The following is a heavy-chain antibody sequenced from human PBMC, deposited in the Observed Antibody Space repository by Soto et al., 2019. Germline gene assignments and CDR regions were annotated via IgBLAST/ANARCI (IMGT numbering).Heavy chain of an antibody. V-gene: IGHV1-2*04. CDR2: INPNRGGT. Sequence: ASVKVSCKASGYTFTGYYMHWVRQAPGQGLEWMGWINPNRGGTNYAQKFQGWVTMTRDTSISTAYMELSRLRSDDTAVYYFARETYYDFWSGPRPNYYYGMDVWGQGTTVTVSS. J-gene: IGHJ6*02. CDR1: GYTFTGYY. D-gene: IGHD3-3*01. CDR3: ARETYYDFWSGPRPNYYYGMDV.